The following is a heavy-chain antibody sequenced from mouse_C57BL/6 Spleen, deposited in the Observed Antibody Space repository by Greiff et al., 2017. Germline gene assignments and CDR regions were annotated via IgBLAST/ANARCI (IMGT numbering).Heavy chain of an antibody. V-gene: IGHV1-66*01. D-gene: IGHD3-2*02. CDR3: ARQLRLSYYAMDY. CDR1: GYSFTSYY. CDR2: IYPGSGNT. J-gene: IGHJ4*01. Sequence: QVQLQQSGPELVKPGASVKISCKASGYSFTSYYIHWVKQRPGQGLEWIGWIYPGSGNTKYNEKFKGKATLTADTSSSTAYMQLSSLTSEDSAVYYCARQLRLSYYAMDYWGQGTSVTVSS.